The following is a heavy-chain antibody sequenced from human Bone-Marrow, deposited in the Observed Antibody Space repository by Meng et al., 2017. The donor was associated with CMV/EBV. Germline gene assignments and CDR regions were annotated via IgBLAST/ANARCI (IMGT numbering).Heavy chain of an antibody. D-gene: IGHD2-15*01. Sequence: GESMNSSHWWSWVRRPPGKGLEWIGEIYLGGSTRYNSSLKRRLTISVDKSRNQFSLKLTSVTAADTAVYYCARGHIVAASWNNWFDPWGQGTLVTVSS. J-gene: IGHJ5*02. CDR3: ARGHIVAASWNNWFDP. V-gene: IGHV4-4*02. CDR1: GESMNSSHW. CDR2: IYLGGST.